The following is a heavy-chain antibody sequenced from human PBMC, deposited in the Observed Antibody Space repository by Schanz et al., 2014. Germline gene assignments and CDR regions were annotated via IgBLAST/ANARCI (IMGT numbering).Heavy chain of an antibody. J-gene: IGHJ4*02. V-gene: IGHV3-74*02. D-gene: IGHD3-10*01. CDR2: IYMDGSGR. CDR3: AKGKSEVRGIILDY. Sequence: VQLVESGGGVVRPGGSLRLSCAGSGFTFSRYWMQWVRQAPGKGLVWVSRIYMDGSGRDYGDSVKGRFTVSRDNAKNTLYLQMDSLRAEDTALYYCAKGKSEVRGIILDYWGQGTMVTVSS. CDR1: GFTFSRYW.